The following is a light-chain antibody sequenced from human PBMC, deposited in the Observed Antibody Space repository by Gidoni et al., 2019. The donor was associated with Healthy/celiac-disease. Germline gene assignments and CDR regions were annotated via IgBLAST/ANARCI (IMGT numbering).Light chain of an antibody. Sequence: EIVLTQSPATLSLSPGERATLSCRASQSVNSSLAWYQQKPGQAPRLLIYDASNRATGIPARFSGSGSGTDFTLTISSLEPEDFAVYYCQQRSNWPRFTFGPGTKVDIK. CDR2: DAS. J-gene: IGKJ3*01. V-gene: IGKV3-11*01. CDR1: QSVNSS. CDR3: QQRSNWPRFT.